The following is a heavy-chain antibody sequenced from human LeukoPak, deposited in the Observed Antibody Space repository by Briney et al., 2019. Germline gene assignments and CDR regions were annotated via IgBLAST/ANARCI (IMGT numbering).Heavy chain of an antibody. Sequence: GESLKISCKGSGYSFTSYWIGWVRQMPGKGLEWMGIIYPGDSDTRYSPSFQGQVTISADKSISTAYLQWSSLKASDTAMYYSARPYKWEPGYDAFDIWGQGTMVTVSS. J-gene: IGHJ3*02. CDR1: GYSFTSYW. V-gene: IGHV5-51*01. D-gene: IGHD1-26*01. CDR2: IYPGDSDT. CDR3: ARPYKWEPGYDAFDI.